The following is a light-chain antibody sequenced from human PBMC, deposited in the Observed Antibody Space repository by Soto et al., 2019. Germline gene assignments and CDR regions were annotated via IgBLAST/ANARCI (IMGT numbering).Light chain of an antibody. V-gene: IGKV3-15*01. CDR2: GAS. J-gene: IGKJ5*01. CDR1: QSLGGN. Sequence: EIVMTPSPAPLAVSPGDTATLSCRASQSLGGNLAWYQQKPGQAPRLLIYGASTRATGIPARFSGSGSGTEFTLTISSLQSEDFAVYYCQQYNNWPLTFGQGRRPEIK. CDR3: QQYNNWPLT.